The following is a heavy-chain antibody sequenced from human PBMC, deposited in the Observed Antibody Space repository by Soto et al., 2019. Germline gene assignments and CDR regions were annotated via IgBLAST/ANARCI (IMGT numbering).Heavy chain of an antibody. CDR3: ARDSGTTPKTVDY. V-gene: IGHV1-18*04. CDR2: ISAYTGET. D-gene: IGHD1-7*01. J-gene: IGHJ4*02. Sequence: GASVKVSCKPSGYTFTNYGISWVRQAPGQGLEWMGWISAYTGETIYAQKLQGRVTMTTDTSTSTASMELGSLGSDDTAVYFCARDSGTTPKTVDYWGQGTLVTVSS. CDR1: GYTFTNYG.